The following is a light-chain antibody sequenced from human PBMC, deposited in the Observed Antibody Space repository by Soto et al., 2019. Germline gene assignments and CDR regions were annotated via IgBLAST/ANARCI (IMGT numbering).Light chain of an antibody. CDR2: EVS. Sequence: QSALTQPPSASGSPGQSVTISCTGTSSDVGGYNYVSWYQQHPGKAPKLMIYEVSKRPSGVPERFSGSKSGNTASLTVSGLQAEDEADYYCSLYAGSNIGVFGGGTKLTVL. J-gene: IGLJ2*01. V-gene: IGLV2-8*01. CDR3: SLYAGSNIGV. CDR1: SSDVGGYNY.